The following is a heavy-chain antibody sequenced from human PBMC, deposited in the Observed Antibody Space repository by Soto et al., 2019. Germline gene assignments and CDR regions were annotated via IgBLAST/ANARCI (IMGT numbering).Heavy chain of an antibody. CDR2: IIPIFGTA. V-gene: IGHV1-69*01. CDR3: ARDKVQNVYYDSSGHFDY. Sequence: QVQLVQSGAEVKKPGSSVKVSCKASGGTFSSYAISWVRQAPGQGLEWMGGIIPIFGTANYAQKFQGRVTITADESTSTADMELSSLRSEDTAVYYCARDKVQNVYYDSSGHFDYWGQGNLVTVSS. J-gene: IGHJ4*02. CDR1: GGTFSSYA. D-gene: IGHD3-22*01.